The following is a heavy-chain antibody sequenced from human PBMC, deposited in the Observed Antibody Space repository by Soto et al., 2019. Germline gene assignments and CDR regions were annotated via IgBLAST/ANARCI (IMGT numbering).Heavy chain of an antibody. CDR3: ARRERGWYCDL. J-gene: IGHJ2*01. CDR2: ISGSGDST. V-gene: IGHV3-23*01. Sequence: EVQLLESGGGLVQPGGSLRLSCVASGFTFSSYAMNWVRQAPGKGLEWVSVISGSGDSTYYADSVKGRFTISRYNYKNTLYLPMNSLRDDATAVYYGARRERGWYCDLWGRGTLVTVSS. CDR1: GFTFSSYA.